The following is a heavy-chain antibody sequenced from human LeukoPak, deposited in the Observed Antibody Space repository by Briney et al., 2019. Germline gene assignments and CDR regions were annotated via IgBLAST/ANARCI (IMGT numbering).Heavy chain of an antibody. Sequence: ASVTVSCKASGYTFTSYYMHWVRQAPGQGLEWMGIINPSGGSTSYAQKFQGRVTMTRDTSTSTVYMELSSLRSEDTAVYYCARVRHPGGGYDSSSYYYGMDVWGQGTTVTVSS. CDR2: INPSGGST. J-gene: IGHJ6*02. D-gene: IGHD5-12*01. V-gene: IGHV1-46*01. CDR1: GYTFTSYY. CDR3: ARVRHPGGGYDSSSYYYGMDV.